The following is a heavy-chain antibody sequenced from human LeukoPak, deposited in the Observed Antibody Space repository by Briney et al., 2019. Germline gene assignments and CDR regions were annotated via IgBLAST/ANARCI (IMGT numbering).Heavy chain of an antibody. Sequence: SGGSLRLSCAASGFTFSSYSMHWVRQAPGKGLEWVSFIGSDGSDKHYADSVKGRFTISRDNSKNTLYLQMNSLRPEDTAVYYCAKDLSSGGGYDWGQGTLVTVSS. CDR2: IGSDGSDK. CDR1: GFTFSSYS. D-gene: IGHD3-16*01. CDR3: AKDLSSGGGYD. V-gene: IGHV3-30*02. J-gene: IGHJ4*02.